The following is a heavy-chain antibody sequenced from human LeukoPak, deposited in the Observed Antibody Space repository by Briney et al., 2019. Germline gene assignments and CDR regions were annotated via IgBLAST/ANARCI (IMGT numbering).Heavy chain of an antibody. CDR1: GFTFSSYE. J-gene: IGHJ4*02. V-gene: IGHV3-48*03. CDR3: VRQYSGRYYGLDY. D-gene: IGHD1-26*01. Sequence: GGSLRLSCAASGFTFSSYEMNWVRQAPGKGLEWVSYISSSGNTIYYADSVKGRFTISRDNAKNSLYLQMNSLRAEDTAVYYCVRQYSGRYYGLDYWGQGTLVTVSS. CDR2: ISSSGNTI.